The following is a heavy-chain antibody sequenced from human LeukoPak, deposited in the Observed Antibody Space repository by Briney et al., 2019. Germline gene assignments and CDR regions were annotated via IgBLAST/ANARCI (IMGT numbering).Heavy chain of an antibody. D-gene: IGHD3-9*01. V-gene: IGHV3-53*04. J-gene: IGHJ6*02. CDR3: ARDRVDILTGKTYYYYGMDV. CDR1: GFTVSNNY. CDR2: IYSGGST. Sequence: SGGSLRLSCAASGFTVSNNYMSWVRQAPGKGLEWVSVIYSGGSTYYADSVKGRFTISRHNSKNTLYLQMNSLRAEDTAVYYCARDRVDILTGKTYYYYGMDVWGQGTTVTVSS.